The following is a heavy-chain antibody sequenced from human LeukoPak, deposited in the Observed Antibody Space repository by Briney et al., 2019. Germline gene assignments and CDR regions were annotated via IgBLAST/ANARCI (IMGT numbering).Heavy chain of an antibody. Sequence: NPSETLSLTCTVSGGSISSYYWSWIRQPPGKGLEWIGYIYYSGSTNYNPSLKSRVTISVDTSKNQFSLKLSSVTAADTAVYYCARGSVVAVAYDYWGQGTLVTVSS. D-gene: IGHD2-15*01. CDR2: IYYSGST. V-gene: IGHV4-59*01. CDR3: ARGSVVAVAYDY. J-gene: IGHJ4*02. CDR1: GGSISSYY.